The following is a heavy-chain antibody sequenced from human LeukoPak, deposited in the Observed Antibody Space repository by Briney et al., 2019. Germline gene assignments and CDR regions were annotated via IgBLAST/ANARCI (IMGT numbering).Heavy chain of an antibody. J-gene: IGHJ4*02. D-gene: IGHD1-1*01. V-gene: IGHV3-7*01. CDR3: ARGGGYASEY. Sequence: GGSLRLSCAASGFTFDNYAMSWVRQAPGKGLEWVASIKEDGSEKYYVGSVKGRFTISRDNGKTSLYLQMNSLRAEDTAVYYCARGGGYASEYWGQGTLVTVSS. CDR1: GFTFDNYA. CDR2: IKEDGSEK.